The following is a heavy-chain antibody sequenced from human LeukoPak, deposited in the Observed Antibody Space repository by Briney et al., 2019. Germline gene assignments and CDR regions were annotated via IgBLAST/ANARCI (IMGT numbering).Heavy chain of an antibody. Sequence: ASVKVSCKPSGHTFTSYYKHWVRQAPGQGLEWMGWINPNSGGTNYAQKFEGRVTMTRDTSISTAYMELSRLRSDDTAVYYCARSRIMITFGGVIAPYYFDYWGQGTLVTVSS. J-gene: IGHJ4*02. CDR2: INPNSGGT. V-gene: IGHV1-2*02. CDR3: ARSRIMITFGGVIAPYYFDY. D-gene: IGHD3-16*02. CDR1: GHTFTSYY.